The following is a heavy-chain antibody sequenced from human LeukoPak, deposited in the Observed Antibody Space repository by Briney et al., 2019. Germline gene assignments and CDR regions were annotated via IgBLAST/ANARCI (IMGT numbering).Heavy chain of an antibody. J-gene: IGHJ4*02. Sequence: PSETLSLTCTVSGGSISSGGYYWSWIRQHPGKGLEWIGYIYYSGSTYYNPSLKSRVIISVDTSKNQFSLKLSSVTAADTAVYYCARDPRSGYYYEWGQGTLVTVSS. V-gene: IGHV4-31*03. D-gene: IGHD3-22*01. CDR3: ARDPRSGYYYE. CDR1: GGSISSGGYY. CDR2: IYYSGST.